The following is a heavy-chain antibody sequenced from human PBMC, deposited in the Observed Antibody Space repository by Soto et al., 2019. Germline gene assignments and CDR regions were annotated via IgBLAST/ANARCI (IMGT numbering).Heavy chain of an antibody. CDR1: GFTFSSYA. J-gene: IGHJ3*02. CDR3: ARGYRSGWVQVGAFDI. V-gene: IGHV3-30-3*01. CDR2: ISYDGSNK. D-gene: IGHD6-19*01. Sequence: PWGSLRLSCAASGFTFSSYAIHWVRQAPCKWLEWVAFISYDGSNKYYADSAKGRFTISRENAKNTLYLQMISLRAEDTAVYYCARGYRSGWVQVGAFDIWGQGTMVTVSS.